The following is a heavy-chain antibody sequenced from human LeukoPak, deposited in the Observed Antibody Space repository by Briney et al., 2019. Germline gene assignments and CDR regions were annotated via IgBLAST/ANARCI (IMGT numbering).Heavy chain of an antibody. J-gene: IGHJ4*02. V-gene: IGHV4-59*12. CDR3: ASFYGDYSPFDY. CDR2: IYYSGST. D-gene: IGHD4-17*01. Sequence: SETLSLTCTVSGGSISSYYWSWIRQPPGKGLEWIGYIYYSGSTNYNPSLKSRVTISVDTSKNQFSLKLSSVTAADTAVYYCASFYGDYSPFDYWGQGTLVTVSS. CDR1: GGSISSYY.